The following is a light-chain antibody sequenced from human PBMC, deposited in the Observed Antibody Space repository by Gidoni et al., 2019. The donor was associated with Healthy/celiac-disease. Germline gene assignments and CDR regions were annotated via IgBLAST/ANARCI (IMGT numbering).Light chain of an antibody. V-gene: IGKV2-30*02. Sequence: VVTTPSPLSLPVTLGQPTSISCRSSQSLVHSDGNTYLNWFQQRPGQSPRRLIYKVSNRDSGVPDRFSGSGSGTDFTLKISRVEAEDVGVYYCMQGTHWPPWTFGQGTKVEIK. CDR3: MQGTHWPPWT. CDR2: KVS. CDR1: QSLVHSDGNTY. J-gene: IGKJ1*01.